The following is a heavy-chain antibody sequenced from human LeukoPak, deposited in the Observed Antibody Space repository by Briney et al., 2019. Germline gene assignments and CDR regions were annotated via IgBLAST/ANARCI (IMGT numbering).Heavy chain of an antibody. D-gene: IGHD5-12*01. CDR1: GGTFSSYA. CDR3: ARSRRGYSGYEAADYYYYYGKDV. Sequence: SVKVSCKASGGTFSSYAISWVRQAPGQGLEWMGGIIPIFGTANYAQKFQGRVTITADESTSTAYMELSSLRSEDTAVYYCARSRRGYSGYEAADYYYYYGKDVWGKGTTVTVSS. CDR2: IIPIFGTA. V-gene: IGHV1-69*13. J-gene: IGHJ6*04.